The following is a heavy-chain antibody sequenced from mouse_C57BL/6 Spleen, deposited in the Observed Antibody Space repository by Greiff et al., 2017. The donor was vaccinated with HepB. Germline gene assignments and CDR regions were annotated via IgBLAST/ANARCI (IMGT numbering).Heavy chain of an antibody. J-gene: IGHJ4*01. CDR2: IDPEDGDT. D-gene: IGHD2-3*01. Sequence: VQLQQSGAELVRPGASVKLSCTASGFNIQDYYMHWVKQRPEQGLEWIGRIDPEDGDTEYAPKFQGKATMTADTTSNTAYLQLSSLTSEDPAVYYCTTGYFLGYAMDYWGQGTSVTVSS. CDR1: GFNIQDYY. V-gene: IGHV14-1*01. CDR3: TTGYFLGYAMDY.